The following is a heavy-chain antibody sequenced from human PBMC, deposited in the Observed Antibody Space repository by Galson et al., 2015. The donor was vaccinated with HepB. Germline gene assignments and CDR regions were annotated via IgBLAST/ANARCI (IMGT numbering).Heavy chain of an antibody. CDR1: GFTVSSNY. J-gene: IGHJ4*02. CDR3: ARVLGYCTGGVCSPGGYFDY. CDR2: IYSGGST. D-gene: IGHD2-8*02. Sequence: SLRLSCAASGFTVSSNYMSWVHQAPGKGLEWVSVIYSGGSTYYADSVKGRFTISRDNSKNTLYLQMNSLRAEDTAVYYCARVLGYCTGGVCSPGGYFDYWGQGTLVTVSS. V-gene: IGHV3-53*01.